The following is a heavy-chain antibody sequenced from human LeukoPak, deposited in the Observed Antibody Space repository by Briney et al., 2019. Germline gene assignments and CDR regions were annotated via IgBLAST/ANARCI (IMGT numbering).Heavy chain of an antibody. CDR1: GFTLSSYS. CDR2: ISSSSSYI. V-gene: IGHV3-21*01. Sequence: GGSLRLSCAASGFTLSSYSMNWDRQAPGKGLEWVSSISSSSSYIYYADSVKGRFTISRDNAKNSLYLQMNSLRAEDTAVYYCARDWRWACFDYWGQGTLVTVPS. J-gene: IGHJ4*02. D-gene: IGHD3-16*01. CDR3: ARDWRWACFDY.